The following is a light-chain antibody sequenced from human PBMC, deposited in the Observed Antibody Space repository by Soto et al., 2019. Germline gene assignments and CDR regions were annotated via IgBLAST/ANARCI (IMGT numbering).Light chain of an antibody. Sequence: QSALTQPPSASGSPGQSVTISCTGTSSDVGGYKYVSWFQQHPGKAPKLMIYEVNKWPSGVPNRFSGSKSGNTASLTVSGLQAEDEADYYCSSFAASNTVVFGGGTKLTVL. V-gene: IGLV2-8*01. CDR1: SSDVGGYKY. CDR2: EVN. CDR3: SSFAASNTVV. J-gene: IGLJ2*01.